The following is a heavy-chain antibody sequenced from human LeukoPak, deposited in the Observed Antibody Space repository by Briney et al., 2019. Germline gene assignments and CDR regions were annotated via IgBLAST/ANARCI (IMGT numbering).Heavy chain of an antibody. Sequence: SETLSLTCSVSVGSFSGSYYWVWIRQPPGKGLEWIGSLYSGGRIYYNPSLMSRVTTSVDTSKNLFSLKLTSVTAADTAVYYCARGVGDYVWGSYRAFDYWGQGTLVTVSS. J-gene: IGHJ4*02. D-gene: IGHD3-16*02. CDR3: ARGVGDYVWGSYRAFDY. CDR2: LYSGGRI. V-gene: IGHV4-39*02. CDR1: VGSFSGSYY.